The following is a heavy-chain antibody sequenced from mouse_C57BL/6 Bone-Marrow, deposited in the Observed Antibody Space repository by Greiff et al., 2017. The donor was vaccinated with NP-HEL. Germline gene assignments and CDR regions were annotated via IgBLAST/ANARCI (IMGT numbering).Heavy chain of an antibody. CDR1: GFTFSDYG. J-gene: IGHJ4*01. CDR2: ISNLAYSI. CDR3: ARQTYDGYFPYAMDY. D-gene: IGHD2-3*01. V-gene: IGHV5-15*01. Sequence: DVMLVESGGGLVQPGGSLKLSCAASGFTFSDYGMAWVRQAPRKGPEWVAFISNLAYSIYYADTVTGRFTISRENAKNTLYLEMSSLRSEDTAMYYCARQTYDGYFPYAMDYWGQGTSVTVSS.